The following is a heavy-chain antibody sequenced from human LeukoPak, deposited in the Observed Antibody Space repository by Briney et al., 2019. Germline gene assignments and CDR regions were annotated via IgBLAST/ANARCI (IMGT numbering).Heavy chain of an antibody. J-gene: IGHJ4*02. CDR3: ARGRPHGNDY. CDR1: GFAFSSYW. V-gene: IGHV3-74*01. CDR2: IASDGSST. Sequence: GGSLRLSCAASGFAFSSYWMNWVRQAPGKGLVWVSRIASDGSSTTYADSVKGRFSISRDNAKNTLYLQMNSLRVEDTAVYYCARGRPHGNDYWGQGTPVTVSS. D-gene: IGHD4-23*01.